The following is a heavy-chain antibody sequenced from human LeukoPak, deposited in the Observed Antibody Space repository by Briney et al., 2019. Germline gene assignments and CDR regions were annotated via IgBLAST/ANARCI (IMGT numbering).Heavy chain of an antibody. Sequence: PGGSLRLSCAASEFTFSDYYMSWIRQAPGKGLEWVSYISYSGDTIYYADSVKGRFTVSRDNAKNSLYLQMNSLRAEDTAVYYCARLGIITAAGSSDYWGQGTLVTVSS. J-gene: IGHJ4*02. CDR2: ISYSGDTI. V-gene: IGHV3-11*01. CDR1: EFTFSDYY. CDR3: ARLGIITAAGSSDY. D-gene: IGHD6-13*01.